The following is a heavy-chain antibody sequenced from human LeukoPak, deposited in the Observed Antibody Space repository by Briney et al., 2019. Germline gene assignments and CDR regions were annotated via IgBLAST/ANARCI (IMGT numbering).Heavy chain of an antibody. D-gene: IGHD2-2*01. V-gene: IGHV4-59*01. CDR2: IYYSGST. CDR1: GGSISSYY. J-gene: IGHJ5*02. CDR3: ARGVSTSRTLFDWFDP. Sequence: SETLSLTCTVSGGSISSYYWGWMRQPPGRGLEWIGHIYYSGSTYYNLALKSPVTISVDTSKNQFSLKLSSVTAADTAVYYCARGVSTSRTLFDWFDPWGRGTLVTVSS.